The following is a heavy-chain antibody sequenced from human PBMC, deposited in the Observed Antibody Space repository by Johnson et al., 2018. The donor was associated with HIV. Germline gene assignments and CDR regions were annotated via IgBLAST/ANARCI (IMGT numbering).Heavy chain of an antibody. CDR3: AIEGATSEVDI. J-gene: IGHJ3*02. D-gene: IGHD1-1*01. CDR1: GLNFSDYG. Sequence: QVQLVESGGGVVQPGRSVRLSCVVSGLNFSDYGMHWVRQAPGKGLEWVAVISFDGSNEYYADSVKGRFTISRDNSKNTLYLQMNSLRAEDTAVYYCAIEGATSEVDIWGQGTMVTVSS. CDR2: ISFDGSNE. V-gene: IGHV3-30*04.